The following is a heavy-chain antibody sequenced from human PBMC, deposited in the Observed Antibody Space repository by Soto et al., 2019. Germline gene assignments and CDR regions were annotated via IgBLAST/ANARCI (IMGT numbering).Heavy chain of an antibody. CDR2: VSDTGIST. V-gene: IGHV3-23*01. Sequence: GGSLRLSCAASGFTFRSCALSWVRQAPGKGLEWVSTVSDTGISTYYAGSVTGRFTISRDNSRNTVYLQMNSLRAEDTAVYYCAKSYFDSSGFDSWGLGTLVTVS. D-gene: IGHD3-22*01. CDR1: GFTFRSCA. CDR3: AKSYFDSSGFDS. J-gene: IGHJ5*01.